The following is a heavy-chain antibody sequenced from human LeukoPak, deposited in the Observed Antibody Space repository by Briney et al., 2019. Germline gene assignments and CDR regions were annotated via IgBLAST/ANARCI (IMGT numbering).Heavy chain of an antibody. D-gene: IGHD6-13*01. CDR3: ARGVAAAGTRWFDP. CDR1: GLTFSDYY. J-gene: IGHJ5*02. CDR2: ISGSSGYT. V-gene: IGHV3-11*03. Sequence: RPGGSLRLSCAASGLTFSDYYMTWIRQAPGKGLEWVSYISGSSGYTNYADSVKGRFTISRDNARNSLYLQMNSLRAEDTAVYYCARGVAAAGTRWFDPWGQGTLVTVSS.